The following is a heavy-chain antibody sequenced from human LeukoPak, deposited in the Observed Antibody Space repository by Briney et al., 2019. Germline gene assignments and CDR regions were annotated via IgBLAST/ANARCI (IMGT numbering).Heavy chain of an antibody. J-gene: IGHJ4*02. CDR3: AKDHRVTYYYDSSGSYYFDY. V-gene: IGHV3-21*04. CDR1: GFTFSSYS. D-gene: IGHD3-22*01. CDR2: IFSSSSYI. Sequence: GGSLRLSCAASGFTFSSYSMNWVRQAPGKGLEWVSSIFSSSSYIYYADSVKGRFTISRDNAKNSLYLQMNSLRAEDTAVYYCAKDHRVTYYYDSSGSYYFDYWGQGTLVTVSS.